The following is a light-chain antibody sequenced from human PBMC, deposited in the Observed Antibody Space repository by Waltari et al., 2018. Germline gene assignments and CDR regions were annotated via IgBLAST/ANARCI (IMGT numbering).Light chain of an antibody. J-gene: IGKJ1*01. CDR3: QHYVRLPAT. V-gene: IGKV3-20*01. CDR2: GAS. Sequence: EIVLTQSPGTLSLSPGERATLSCRASQSVRESLAWYQQKAGQAPRLLIYGASSRATGIPDRFSGSGSGTDFSLTISRLEPEDFAVYYCQHYVRLPATFGQGTKVEIK. CDR1: QSVRES.